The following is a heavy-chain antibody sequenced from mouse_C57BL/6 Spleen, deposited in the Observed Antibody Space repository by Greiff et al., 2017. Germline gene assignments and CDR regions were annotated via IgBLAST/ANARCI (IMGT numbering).Heavy chain of an antibody. CDR2: IHPSDSDT. CDR3: ATANWDVHYFDY. D-gene: IGHD4-1*01. CDR1: GYTFTSYW. J-gene: IGHJ2*01. Sequence: QVQLQQSGAELVKPGASVKVSCKASGYTFTSYWMHWVTQSPGQGLEWIGRIHPSDSDTNYNQKFKGKATLTVDKSSSTAYMQLSSLTSEDSAVYDCATANWDVHYFDYWGQGTTLTVSS. V-gene: IGHV1-74*01.